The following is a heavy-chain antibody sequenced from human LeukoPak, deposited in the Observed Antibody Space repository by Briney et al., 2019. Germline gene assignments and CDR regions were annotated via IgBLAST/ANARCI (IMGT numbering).Heavy chain of an antibody. J-gene: IGHJ3*02. CDR1: GYSFTSYW. D-gene: IGHD6-13*01. CDR3: ARPLSIAAVSDAFDI. V-gene: IGHV5-51*01. CDR2: IYPGDSDT. Sequence: GESLQISCKGSGYSFTSYWIGWVRQMPGKGVEWMGIIYPGDSDTRYSTSFQGQVNISADKSIRTAYLQWSSLKASDTAMYYCARPLSIAAVSDAFDIWGQGTMVTVSS.